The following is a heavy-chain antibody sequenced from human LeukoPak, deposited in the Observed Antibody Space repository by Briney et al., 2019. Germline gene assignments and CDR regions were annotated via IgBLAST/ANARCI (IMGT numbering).Heavy chain of an antibody. CDR1: GGSISSYY. CDR3: ARHECSSTSCYVFGYFDY. CDR2: IYYSGST. V-gene: IGHV4-59*04. J-gene: IGHJ4*02. D-gene: IGHD2-2*01. Sequence: SETLSLTCTVSGGSISSYYWSWIRQPPGKGLEWIGYIYYSGSTYYNPSLKSRVTISVDTSKNQFSLKLSSVTAADTAVYYCARHECSSTSCYVFGYFDYWGQGTLVTVSS.